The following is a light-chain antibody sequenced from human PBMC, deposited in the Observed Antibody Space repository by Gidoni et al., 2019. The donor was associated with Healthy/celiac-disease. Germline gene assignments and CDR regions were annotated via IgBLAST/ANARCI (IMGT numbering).Light chain of an antibody. CDR2: AAS. Sequence: DIPMTQSPSSLSASVGDRVTMSCRASQSVSSYLNWYQQKPGKAPKLLIYAASSLSSGVPSRFSGSGSGTDFTLTISSLQPEDFATYYCLQSYSTPPLTFXGXTKVEIK. J-gene: IGKJ4*01. CDR3: LQSYSTPPLT. CDR1: QSVSSY. V-gene: IGKV1-39*01.